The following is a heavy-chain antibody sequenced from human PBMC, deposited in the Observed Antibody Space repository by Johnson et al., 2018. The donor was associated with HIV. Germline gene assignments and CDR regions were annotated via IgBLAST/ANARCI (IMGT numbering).Heavy chain of an antibody. V-gene: IGHV3-30*04. CDR3: ASQFAGNNWSPVAFDI. CDR2: ISHDGSNK. Sequence: QVQLVESGGGVVQPGRSLRLSCAASGFTFSTYAIHWVRQAPGKGLEWVAVISHDGSNKDYADSVKGRFTISRDNSKNTLYLQMNSLTTEDTAIYFCASQFAGNNWSPVAFDIWGQGTMVTVSS. J-gene: IGHJ3*02. CDR1: GFTFSTYA. D-gene: IGHD1-1*01.